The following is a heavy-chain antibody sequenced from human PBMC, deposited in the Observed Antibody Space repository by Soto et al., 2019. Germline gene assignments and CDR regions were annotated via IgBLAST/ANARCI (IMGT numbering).Heavy chain of an antibody. CDR2: ISNSGGST. D-gene: IGHD2-15*01. CDR3: AKDRCSGGSCYRVDFDY. J-gene: IGHJ4*02. Sequence: VQLLESGGGLVQPGGSLRLSCAASGFTFSSYAMSWVRQAPGKGLEWVSAISNSGGSTYYADSVKGRFTISRDNSKNTLYLQMNSLRAEDTAVYYCAKDRCSGGSCYRVDFDYWGQGTLVTVSS. V-gene: IGHV3-23*01. CDR1: GFTFSSYA.